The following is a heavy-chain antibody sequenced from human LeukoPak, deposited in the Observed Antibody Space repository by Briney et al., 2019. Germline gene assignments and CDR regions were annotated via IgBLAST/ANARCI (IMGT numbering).Heavy chain of an antibody. CDR2: IYSGGST. V-gene: IGHV3-66*01. J-gene: IGHJ3*02. Sequence: GGSLRLSCAASGFTVSSNYMSWVRQAPGKGLEWVAVIYSGGSTYYSECVKGRFTISRDNCKNTLYRQRNSLRAEDTAVYYCARDQEGDLGGAFDIWGQGTMVTVSS. D-gene: IGHD3-16*01. CDR3: ARDQEGDLGGAFDI. CDR1: GFTVSSNY.